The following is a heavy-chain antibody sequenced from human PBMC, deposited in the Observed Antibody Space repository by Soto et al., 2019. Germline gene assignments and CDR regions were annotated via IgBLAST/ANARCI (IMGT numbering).Heavy chain of an antibody. CDR2: IYYSGST. D-gene: IGHD3-3*02. CDR1: GGSISSYY. V-gene: IGHV4-59*08. CDR3: ARLRVAEGHIWSGYYKVWFDP. J-gene: IGHJ5*02. Sequence: PSETLSLTCTVSGGSISSYYWSWIRQPPGKGLEWIGYIYYSGSTNYNPSLKSRVTISVDTSKNQFSLKLSSVTAADTAVYYCARLRVAEGHIWSGYYKVWFDPWGQGTLVTVSS.